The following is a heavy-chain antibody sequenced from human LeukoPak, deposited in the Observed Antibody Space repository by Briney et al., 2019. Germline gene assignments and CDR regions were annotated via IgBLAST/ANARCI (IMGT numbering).Heavy chain of an antibody. Sequence: HPGGSLSLSCAAAGLTLSSYGMHWVRHAAGKGLEWVAVILYDGSNKYYADSVKGRFTIPRDNSKNTLYRQMNSLRAEATAVYYCAKGGYYDSSGYYPLGDGGGRETTATVS. CDR2: ILYDGSNK. V-gene: IGHV3-30*18. CDR1: GLTLSSYG. CDR3: AKGGYYDSSGYYPLGDG. J-gene: IGHJ6*02. D-gene: IGHD3-22*01.